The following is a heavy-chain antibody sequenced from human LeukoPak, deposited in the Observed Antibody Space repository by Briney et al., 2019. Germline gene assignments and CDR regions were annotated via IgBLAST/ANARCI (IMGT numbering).Heavy chain of an antibody. V-gene: IGHV3-30*18. Sequence: PGGSLRLSCAASGFTFSSYGMHWVRQAPGKGLEWVAVISYDGSNKYYAASVKGRFTISRDNSKNTLYLQMNSLRAEDTAVYYCAKDRGSSSWYYFDYWGQGTLVTVSS. CDR2: ISYDGSNK. CDR3: AKDRGSSSWYYFDY. D-gene: IGHD6-13*01. J-gene: IGHJ4*02. CDR1: GFTFSSYG.